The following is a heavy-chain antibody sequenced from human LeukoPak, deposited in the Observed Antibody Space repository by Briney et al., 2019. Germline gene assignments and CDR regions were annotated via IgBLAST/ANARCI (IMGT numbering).Heavy chain of an antibody. CDR2: ISYDGSNK. J-gene: IGHJ6*03. CDR1: GFTFSNYN. CDR3: ARGSVDTAMSFDYYYYMDV. V-gene: IGHV3-30*03. Sequence: GGSLRLSCAAPGFTFSNYNMNWVRQAPGKGLEWVAVISYDGSNKYYADSVKGRFTISRDNSKNTLYLQMNSLRSDDTAVYYCARGSVDTAMSFDYYYYMDVWGKGTTVTVSS. D-gene: IGHD5-18*01.